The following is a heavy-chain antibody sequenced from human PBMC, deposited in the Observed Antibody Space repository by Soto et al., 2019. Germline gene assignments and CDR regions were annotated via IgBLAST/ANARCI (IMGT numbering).Heavy chain of an antibody. V-gene: IGHV1-2*04. D-gene: IGHD2-21*02. CDR1: GYTFTGYY. CDR2: INPNSGGT. Sequence: QVQLVQSGAEVKKPGASVKVSCKASGYTFTGYYMHWVRQAPGQGLEWMGWINPNSGGTNYAQKFQGWVTMTRDTSIRTAYMELSRLRSDDTAVYYCARDSCGCDCYSLERYYYYGMDVWGQGTTVTVSS. CDR3: ARDSCGCDCYSLERYYYYGMDV. J-gene: IGHJ6*02.